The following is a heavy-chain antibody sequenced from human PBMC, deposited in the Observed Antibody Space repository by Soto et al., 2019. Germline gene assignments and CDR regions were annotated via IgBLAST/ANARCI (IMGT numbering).Heavy chain of an antibody. CDR1: GGTFSSYA. CDR2: IIPIFGTA. J-gene: IGHJ4*02. V-gene: IGHV1-69*13. CDR3: AVDYSRGYYEPAAGVGY. D-gene: IGHD3-22*01. Sequence: SVKVSCKASGGTFSSYAISWVRQAPGQGLEWMGGIIPIFGTANYAQKFQGRVTITADESTSTAYMELSSLRSEDTAVYYCAVDYSRGYYEPAAGVGYWGQGTLVTVSS.